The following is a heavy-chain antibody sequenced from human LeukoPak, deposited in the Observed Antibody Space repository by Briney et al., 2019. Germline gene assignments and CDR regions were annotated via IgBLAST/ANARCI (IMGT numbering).Heavy chain of an antibody. CDR2: VSWNSGTI. Sequence: GGSLRLSCAASGFTFDDYAMPWVRQAPGKGLEWVSGVSWNSGTIGYADSVKGRFTISRDNAKNSLYLQMNSLRPEDTAFYYCAREGYYDTSGYPDYWGQGTLVTVSS. D-gene: IGHD3-22*01. V-gene: IGHV3-9*01. J-gene: IGHJ4*02. CDR3: AREGYYDTSGYPDY. CDR1: GFTFDDYA.